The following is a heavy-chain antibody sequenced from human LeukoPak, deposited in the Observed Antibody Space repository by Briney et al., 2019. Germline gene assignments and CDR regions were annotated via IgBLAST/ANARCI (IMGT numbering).Heavy chain of an antibody. Sequence: GGSLRLSCAASGFTVSSNYMSWVRQAPGKGLEWVSLIYSGGSLDYADSVKGRFTISRDKSKNTLYLQMNSLRAEDSAVYYCARDQGFDDSSGSGYVYYAMDVWGQGTTVTVSS. CDR2: IYSGGSL. CDR1: GFTVSSNY. CDR3: ARDQGFDDSSGSGYVYYAMDV. J-gene: IGHJ6*02. V-gene: IGHV3-66*01. D-gene: IGHD3-22*01.